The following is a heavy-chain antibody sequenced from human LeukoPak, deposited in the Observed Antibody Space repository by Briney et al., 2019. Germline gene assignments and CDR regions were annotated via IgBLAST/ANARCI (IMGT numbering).Heavy chain of an antibody. J-gene: IGHJ4*02. CDR3: ATGVSGSWRRFDF. D-gene: IGHD3-3*01. CDR2: ISPDGGTT. Sequence: GGSLRLSCAASGITFSTYWMHWVRQVPGKGLVWVSRISPDGGTTNYADSVKGRFTISRDNAKSTLSLQMNSLRAEDTAVYYCATGVSGSWRRFDFWGQGTLVTVSS. CDR1: GITFSTYW. V-gene: IGHV3-74*01.